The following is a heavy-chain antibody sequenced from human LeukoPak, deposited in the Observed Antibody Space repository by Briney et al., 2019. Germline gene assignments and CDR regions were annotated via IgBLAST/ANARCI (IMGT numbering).Heavy chain of an antibody. J-gene: IGHJ4*02. V-gene: IGHV3-21*01. Sequence: PGGSLRLSCAASGFTFSSYSMNWVRQAPGKGLEWVSSISSSSSYIYYADSVEGRFTISRDNAKNSLYLQMNSLRAEDTAVYYCARDPRISPAVYFDYWGQGTLVTVSS. CDR2: ISSSSSYI. CDR1: GFTFSSYS. CDR3: ARDPRISPAVYFDY. D-gene: IGHD6-13*01.